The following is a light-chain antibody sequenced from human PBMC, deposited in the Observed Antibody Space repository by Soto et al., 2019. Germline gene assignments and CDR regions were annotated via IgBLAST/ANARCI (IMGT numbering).Light chain of an antibody. Sequence: DIQMTQSPSTLSASVGDRVTITCRASQTISSWLAWYQQKPGKAPKLLIYKASTLKSGVPSRFSGSGSGTEFTLTISSLQNDDFATYYCQHYNSYSEAFGQGTKVDIK. CDR1: QTISSW. CDR3: QHYNSYSEA. J-gene: IGKJ1*01. V-gene: IGKV1-5*03. CDR2: KAS.